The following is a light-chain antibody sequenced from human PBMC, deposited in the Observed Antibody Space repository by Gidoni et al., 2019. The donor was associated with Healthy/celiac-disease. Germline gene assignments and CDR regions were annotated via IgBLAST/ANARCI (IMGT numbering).Light chain of an antibody. CDR1: QSISSW. CDR2: DAS. V-gene: IGKV1-5*01. CDR3: QQYNSWWT. Sequence: DIQMTQSPSTLSASVGDRVTITCRASQSISSWLAWYQQKPGKAPKLLIYDASSLASGVPSRFSGSGSGTEFTLTISSLQPDDFATYYCQQYNSWWTFXQXTKVEIK. J-gene: IGKJ1*01.